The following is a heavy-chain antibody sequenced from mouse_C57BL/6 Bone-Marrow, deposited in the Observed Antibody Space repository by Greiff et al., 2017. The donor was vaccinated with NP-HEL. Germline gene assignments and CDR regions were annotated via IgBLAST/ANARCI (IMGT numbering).Heavy chain of an antibody. Sequence: VQLQQSGAELVRPGASVKLSCKASGYTFTDYYINWVKQRPGQGLEWIARIYPGSGNTYYNEKFKGKATLTAEKSSSTAYMQLSSLTSEDSAVYFCARRRLLWYFDVWGTGTTVTVSS. V-gene: IGHV1-76*01. J-gene: IGHJ1*03. CDR1: GYTFTDYY. CDR3: ARRRLLWYFDV. CDR2: IYPGSGNT. D-gene: IGHD2-3*01.